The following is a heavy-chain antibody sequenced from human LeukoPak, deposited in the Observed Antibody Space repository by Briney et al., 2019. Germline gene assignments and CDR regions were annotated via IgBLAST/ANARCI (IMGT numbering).Heavy chain of an antibody. CDR1: GGFISSYY. D-gene: IGHD3-3*01. Sequence: SETLSLTCTVSGGFISSYYWSWIRQPAGKGLEWIGRIYTSGSTNYNPSLKSRVTMSVDTSKNQFSLKLSSVTAADTAVYYCARSLPERFLEWSLGLYYWGQGTLVTVSS. V-gene: IGHV4-4*07. CDR3: ARSLPERFLEWSLGLYY. CDR2: IYTSGST. J-gene: IGHJ4*02.